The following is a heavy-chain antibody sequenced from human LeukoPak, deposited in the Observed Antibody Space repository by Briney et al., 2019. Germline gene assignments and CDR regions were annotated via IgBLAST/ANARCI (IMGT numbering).Heavy chain of an antibody. CDR2: IYYSGST. CDR3: ARGGATRFYFDY. Sequence: SETLSLTCTVSGGSISGYYWSWIRQPPGKGPEWIGYIYYSGSTNYNPSLKSRVTISVDTSKNQFSLKLSSVTAADTAVYYCARGGATRFYFDYWGQGTLVTVSS. J-gene: IGHJ4*02. V-gene: IGHV4-59*01. CDR1: GGSISGYY. D-gene: IGHD1-26*01.